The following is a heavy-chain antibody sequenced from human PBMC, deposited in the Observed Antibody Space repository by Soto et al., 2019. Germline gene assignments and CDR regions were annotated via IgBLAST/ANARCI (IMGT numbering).Heavy chain of an antibody. CDR1: GYTLTGYY. V-gene: IGHV1-2*02. CDR3: ARVRSGGYSGYVI. J-gene: IGHJ4*02. Sequence: ASVKVSCKASGYTLTGYYIHWVRQAPGQGLEWMGWINPNSGGTNYAQKFQGRVSMTSDTSIRTAYMELSRLRSDDTAVYFCARVRSGGYSGYVIWGQGTPVTVSS. CDR2: INPNSGGT. D-gene: IGHD5-12*01.